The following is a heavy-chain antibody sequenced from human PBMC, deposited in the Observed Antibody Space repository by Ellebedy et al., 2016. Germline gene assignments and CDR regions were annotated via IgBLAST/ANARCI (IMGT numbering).Heavy chain of an antibody. CDR1: GFTFSDYY. CDR3: ARLPTLYSGYDLAYYYYGMDV. V-gene: IGHV3-11*01. Sequence: GGSLRLSCAASGFTFSDYYMSWIRQAPGKGLEWVSYISSSGSTIYYADSVKGRFTISRDNAKNSLYLQMNSLRAEDTAVYYCARLPTLYSGYDLAYYYYGMDVWGQGTTVTVSS. CDR2: ISSSGSTI. D-gene: IGHD5-12*01. J-gene: IGHJ6*02.